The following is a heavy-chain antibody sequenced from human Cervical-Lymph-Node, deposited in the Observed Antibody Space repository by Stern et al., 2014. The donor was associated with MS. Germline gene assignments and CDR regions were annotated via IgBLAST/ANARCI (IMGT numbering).Heavy chain of an antibody. CDR2: IKQDGSEK. D-gene: IGHD6-19*01. V-gene: IGHV3-7*01. CDR1: GFTFSSYW. CDR3: AREGYSSGWTPLDAFDI. Sequence: EVQLVESGGGLVQPGGSLRLSCAASGFTFSSYWMSWVRQAPGKGLEWVANIKQDGSEKYYVDSVKGRFTISRDNAKNSLYLQMNSLRAEDTAVYYCAREGYSSGWTPLDAFDIWGQGTMVTVSS. J-gene: IGHJ3*02.